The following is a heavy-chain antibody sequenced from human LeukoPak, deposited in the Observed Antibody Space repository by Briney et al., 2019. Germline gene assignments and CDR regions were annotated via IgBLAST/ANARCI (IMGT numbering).Heavy chain of an antibody. D-gene: IGHD4-17*01. Sequence: ASVKVSCKASGYTFTGYYIHWVRQAPGQGLEWMGWINPNSGGTNYAQKFQGRVTMTRDTSISTAYMELSRLRSDDTAVYYCAREGPHTVIPYYFDYWGQGTLVTVSS. J-gene: IGHJ4*02. CDR2: INPNSGGT. CDR3: AREGPHTVIPYYFDY. V-gene: IGHV1-2*02. CDR1: GYTFTGYY.